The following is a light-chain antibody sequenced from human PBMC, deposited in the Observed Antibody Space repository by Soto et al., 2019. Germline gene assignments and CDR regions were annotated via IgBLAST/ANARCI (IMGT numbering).Light chain of an antibody. Sequence: QSVLTQPPSASGTPGQTITISCSGTDSDIGSHSVDWYQQFPGMTPRLLINSNDQRPSGVPDRFSGSKSGTSATLAISGPRSEDEADYYCATWADSLNGVVFGGGTKLTVL. CDR2: SND. CDR3: ATWADSLNGVV. CDR1: DSDIGSHS. V-gene: IGLV1-44*01. J-gene: IGLJ2*01.